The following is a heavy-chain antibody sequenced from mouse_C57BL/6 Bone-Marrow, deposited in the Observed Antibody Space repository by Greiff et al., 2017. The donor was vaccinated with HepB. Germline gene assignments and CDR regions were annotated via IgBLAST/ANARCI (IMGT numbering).Heavy chain of an antibody. V-gene: IGHV1-15*01. CDR1: GYTFTDYE. CDR2: IDPETGGT. J-gene: IGHJ3*01. Sequence: VKLVESGAELVRPGASVTLSCKASGYTFTDYEMHWVKQTPVHGLEWIGAIDPETGGTAYNQKFKGKAILTADKSSSTAYMELRSLTSEDSAVYYCTREQLRLSWFAYWGQGTLVTVSA. D-gene: IGHD3-2*02. CDR3: TREQLRLSWFAY.